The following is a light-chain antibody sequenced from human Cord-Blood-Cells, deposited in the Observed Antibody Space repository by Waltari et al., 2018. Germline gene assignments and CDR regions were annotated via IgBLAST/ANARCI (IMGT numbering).Light chain of an antibody. Sequence: QSALTQPHSVSGSPGQSVTISCTGTSSDVGGYNYVSWYQQHPGKAPKPMIYDVSKRPSGVPDRFSGSKSGNTASLTISGLQAEDEADYYCCSYAGSYTWVFGGGTKLTVL. CDR3: CSYAGSYTWV. CDR2: DVS. CDR1: SSDVGGYNY. J-gene: IGLJ3*02. V-gene: IGLV2-11*01.